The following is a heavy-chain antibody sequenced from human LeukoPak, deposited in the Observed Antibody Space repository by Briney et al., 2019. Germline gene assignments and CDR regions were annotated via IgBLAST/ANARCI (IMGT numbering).Heavy chain of an antibody. CDR3: ARGHRKGATMVRGVIMSHNWFDP. CDR2: MNPNSGNT. CDR1: GYTFTSYD. V-gene: IGHV1-8*01. D-gene: IGHD3-10*01. Sequence: ASEKVSCKASGYTFTSYDINWVRQATGQGLEWMGWMNPNSGNTGYAQKFQGRVTMTRNTSISTAYMELSSLRSEDTAVYYCARGHRKGATMVRGVIMSHNWFDPWGQGTLVTVSS. J-gene: IGHJ5*02.